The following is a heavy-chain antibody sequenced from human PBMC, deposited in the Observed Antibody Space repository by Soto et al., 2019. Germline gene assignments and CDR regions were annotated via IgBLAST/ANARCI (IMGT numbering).Heavy chain of an antibody. Sequence: PSETLSLTCTVSGGSTSSSSYYWGWIRQPPGKGLEWIGSIYYSGSTYYNPSLKSRVTISVDTSKNQFSLKLSSVTAADTAVYYCARHETKTHIADYWGQGTLVTLSS. D-gene: IGHD2-21*01. CDR3: ARHETKTHIADY. V-gene: IGHV4-39*01. CDR1: GGSTSSSSYY. CDR2: IYYSGST. J-gene: IGHJ4*02.